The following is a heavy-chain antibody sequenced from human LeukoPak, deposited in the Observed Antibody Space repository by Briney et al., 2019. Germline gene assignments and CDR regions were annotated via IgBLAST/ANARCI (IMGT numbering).Heavy chain of an antibody. J-gene: IGHJ5*02. CDR2: IYISGST. V-gene: IGHV4-4*07. CDR1: GGSISSYY. Sequence: SETLSLTCSVSGGSISSYYWSWVRQPAGKGLEWIGRIYISGSTNYNPSLKSRVTISVDTSKNQFSLNLSSVTAADTAVYFCARLSWPGRGSRFDPWGQGTLVTVSS. D-gene: IGHD3-10*01. CDR3: ARLSWPGRGSRFDP.